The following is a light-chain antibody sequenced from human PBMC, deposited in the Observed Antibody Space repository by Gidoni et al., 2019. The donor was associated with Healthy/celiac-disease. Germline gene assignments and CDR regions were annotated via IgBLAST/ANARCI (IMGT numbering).Light chain of an antibody. J-gene: IGKJ1*01. Sequence: EIVMTQSPATLAVSPGERATLSCRASQSVSSNLAWYQQKPGQAPRLLIYGASNRATGIPARFSGSGSGTEFTLTISSLQSEDFAVYYCQQYNNWPQRTFGQXTKVEIK. CDR1: QSVSSN. CDR3: QQYNNWPQRT. CDR2: GAS. V-gene: IGKV3-15*01.